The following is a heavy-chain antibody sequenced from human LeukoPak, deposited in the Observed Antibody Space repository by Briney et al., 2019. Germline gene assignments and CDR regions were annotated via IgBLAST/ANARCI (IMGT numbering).Heavy chain of an antibody. V-gene: IGHV3-23*01. J-gene: IGHJ6*02. Sequence: GGSLRLSCAASGITLNNNAMSWVRQAPGKGLEWVSGISGSGATTYYADSVKGRFTISRDNSKNTLYLQMNSLRAEDTAVYYCARDSYGMDVWGQGATVTVSS. CDR1: GITLNNNA. CDR3: ARDSYGMDV. CDR2: ISGSGATT.